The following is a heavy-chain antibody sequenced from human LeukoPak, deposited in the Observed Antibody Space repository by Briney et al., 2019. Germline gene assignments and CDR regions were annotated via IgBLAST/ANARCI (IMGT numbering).Heavy chain of an antibody. CDR2: ISSSSSYI. CDR3: ARGLEWFNWFDP. J-gene: IGHJ5*02. CDR1: GFTFSSYS. Sequence: PGGSLRLSCAASGFTFSSYSMSWVRQAPGKGLEWVSSISSSSSYIYYADSVKGRFTISRDNAKNSLYLQMNSLRSEDTAVYYCARGLEWFNWFDPWGQGTLVTVSS. D-gene: IGHD3-3*01. V-gene: IGHV3-21*04.